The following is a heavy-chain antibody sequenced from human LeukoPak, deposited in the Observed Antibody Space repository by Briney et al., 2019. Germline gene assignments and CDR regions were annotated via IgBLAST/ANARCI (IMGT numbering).Heavy chain of an antibody. J-gene: IGHJ5*02. Sequence: SETLSLTCAVSGGSFSGYYWSWIRQPPGKGLEWIGEINHSGSTNYNPSLKSRVTISVDTSKNQFSLKLSSVTAADTAVYYCARGGRSRRWYGDWFDPWGQGTLVTVSS. V-gene: IGHV4-34*01. CDR2: INHSGST. CDR1: GGSFSGYY. CDR3: ARGGRSRRWYGDWFDP. D-gene: IGHD6-13*01.